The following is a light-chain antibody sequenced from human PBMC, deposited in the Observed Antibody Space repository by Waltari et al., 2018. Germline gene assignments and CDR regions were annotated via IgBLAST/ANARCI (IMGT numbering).Light chain of an antibody. J-gene: IGLJ3*02. V-gene: IGLV1-44*01. CDR1: TSTIGSNT. Sequence: SVLTQPPSASGTPGQRVTISCSGSTSTIGSNTVNWYRQLPGTAPKLLIYTTNPRPSGVPDRGSGSNSGTSASLARSGLQSEDEAYYYCAAWDDSLIWVFGGGTKLTVL. CDR2: TTN. CDR3: AAWDDSLIWV.